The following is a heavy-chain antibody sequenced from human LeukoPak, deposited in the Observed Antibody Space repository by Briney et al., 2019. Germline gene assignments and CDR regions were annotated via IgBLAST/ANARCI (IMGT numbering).Heavy chain of an antibody. CDR3: VRAAAGRDWFDP. J-gene: IGHJ5*02. D-gene: IGHD6-13*01. CDR1: GYTFTSYG. V-gene: IGHV1-18*01. Sequence: GASVKVSCKASGYTFTSYGISWVRQAPGQGLEWMGWISAYNGNTNYAQKLQGRVIMTTDTSTSTAYMELRSLRSDDTAVYYCVRAAAGRDWFDPWGQGTLVTVSS. CDR2: ISAYNGNT.